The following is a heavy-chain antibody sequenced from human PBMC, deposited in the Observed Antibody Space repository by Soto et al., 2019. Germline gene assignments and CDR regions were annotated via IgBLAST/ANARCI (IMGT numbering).Heavy chain of an antibody. J-gene: IGHJ6*03. CDR1: GFTVSSNY. CDR2: IYSGGST. D-gene: IGHD3-9*01. CDR3: ARDRRYDILTGPSPYYMDV. V-gene: IGHV3-66*01. Sequence: HPGGSLRLSCAASGFTVSSNYMSWVRQAPGKGLEWVSVIYSGGSTYYADSVKGRFTISRDNSKNTLYLQMNSLRAEDTAVYYCARDRRYDILTGPSPYYMDVWGKGTTVTVSS.